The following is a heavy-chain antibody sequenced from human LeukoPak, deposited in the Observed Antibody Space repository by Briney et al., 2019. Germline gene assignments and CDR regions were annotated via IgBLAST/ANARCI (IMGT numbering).Heavy chain of an antibody. CDR2: INKIGST. CDR3: ARIVLRFLEWLPPYYYYYYMDV. CDR1: GGSFSGYY. Sequence: SETLSLTCAVYGGSFSGYYWRWIRQPPGKGLEWIGEINKIGSTNYNPSLKSRVTISVDTSKNQFSLKLSSVTAADTAVYYCARIVLRFLEWLPPYYYYYYMDVWGKGTTVTLSS. J-gene: IGHJ6*03. V-gene: IGHV4-34*01. D-gene: IGHD3-3*01.